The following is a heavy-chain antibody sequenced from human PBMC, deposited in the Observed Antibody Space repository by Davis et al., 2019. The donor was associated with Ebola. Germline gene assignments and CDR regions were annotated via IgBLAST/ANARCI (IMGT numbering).Heavy chain of an antibody. D-gene: IGHD3-22*01. CDR1: GGSISSINW. J-gene: IGHJ4*02. CDR3: ASFITYYYDGTTYSSPYYFDY. V-gene: IGHV4-4*02. Sequence: GSLRLSCAVSGGSISSINWWSWVRQPPGKGLEWIGEIYHSGNTNYNPSLKSRVTISVDTSKNQLSLKLSSVTAADTAVYYCASFITYYYDGTTYSSPYYFDYWGQGTLVTVSS. CDR2: IYHSGNT.